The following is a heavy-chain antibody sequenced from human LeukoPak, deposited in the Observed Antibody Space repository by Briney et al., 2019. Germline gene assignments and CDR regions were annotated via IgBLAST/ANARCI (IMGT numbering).Heavy chain of an antibody. J-gene: IGHJ6*03. CDR2: ISAYNGNT. Sequence: ASVKVSCKASGYTFTSYGISWVRQAPGQGLEWMGWISAYNGNTNYAQKLQGRVTMTTDTSTSTAYMELRSLRADDTAVYYCARERGDYYYDSSGYYPRPREYYYYYYMDVWGKGTTVTVSS. CDR1: GYTFTSYG. V-gene: IGHV1-18*01. D-gene: IGHD3-22*01. CDR3: ARERGDYYYDSSGYYPRPREYYYYYYMDV.